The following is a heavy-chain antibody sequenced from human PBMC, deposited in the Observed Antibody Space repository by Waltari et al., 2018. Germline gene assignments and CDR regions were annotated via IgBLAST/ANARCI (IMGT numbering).Heavy chain of an antibody. Sequence: QLQLQESGPGLVRPSETLSLTCSVSGGTISSSTYSCGWVRQSPGKGLEGLASIYYSGTAHYNPSPKSPVTISGDTSNNQFSLILTSVQAADTAIYYCARGMGGSYPFDYWGQGTLVTVSS. D-gene: IGHD1-26*01. CDR1: GGTISSSTYS. V-gene: IGHV4-39*07. CDR3: ARGMGGSYPFDY. J-gene: IGHJ4*02. CDR2: IYYSGTA.